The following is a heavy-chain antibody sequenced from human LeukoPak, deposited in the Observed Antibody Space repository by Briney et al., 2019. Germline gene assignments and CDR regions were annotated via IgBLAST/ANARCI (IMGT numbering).Heavy chain of an antibody. Sequence: PGGSLRLSCAASGFTVSSNYMSWVRQVPGKGLEWVSVIYSGGSTYYADSVKGRFTISRDDSKNTLYLQMNSLRAEDTAVYYCARYRFLEWLAYFDYWGQGTLVTVSS. CDR1: GFTVSSNY. V-gene: IGHV3-53*01. J-gene: IGHJ4*02. CDR2: IYSGGST. D-gene: IGHD3-3*01. CDR3: ARYRFLEWLAYFDY.